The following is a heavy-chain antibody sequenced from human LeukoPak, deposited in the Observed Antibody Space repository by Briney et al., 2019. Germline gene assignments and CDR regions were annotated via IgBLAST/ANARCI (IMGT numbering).Heavy chain of an antibody. CDR3: ARTGYSYGYFDY. D-gene: IGHD5-18*01. J-gene: IGHJ4*02. Sequence: SETLSLTCAAYGGSFSGYYWSWIRQPPGKGLEWIGEINHSGSTNYNPSLKSRVTISVDTSKNQFSLKLSSVTAADTAVYYCARTGYSYGYFDYWGQGTPVTVSS. CDR2: INHSGST. CDR1: GGSFSGYY. V-gene: IGHV4-34*01.